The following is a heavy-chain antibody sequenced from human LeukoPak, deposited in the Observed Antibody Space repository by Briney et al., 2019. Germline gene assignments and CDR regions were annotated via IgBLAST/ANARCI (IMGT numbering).Heavy chain of an antibody. CDR3: TTGPHYYDSSSLTAY. D-gene: IGHD3-22*01. CDR1: GFTFINYW. CDR2: IKSKTDGGTT. Sequence: GGSLRLSCVASGFTFINYWMSWVRQAPGKGLEWVGRIKSKTDGGTTDYAAPVKGRFTISRDDSKTTLYLQMNSLTTEDTAVYYCTTGPHYYDSSSLTAYCGQGTLATASS. V-gene: IGHV3-15*01. J-gene: IGHJ4*02.